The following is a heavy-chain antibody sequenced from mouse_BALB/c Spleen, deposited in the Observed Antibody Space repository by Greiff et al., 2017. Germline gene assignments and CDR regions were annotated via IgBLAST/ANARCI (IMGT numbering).Heavy chain of an antibody. Sequence: QVQLQQPGAELVKPGTSVKLSCKASGYNFTSYWINWVKLRPGQGLEWIGDIYPGSGSTNYNEKFKSKATLTVDTSSNTAYLQLSSLTSEDTAVYYCARGYYAMDYWGQGTSVTVSS. CDR3: ARGYYAMDY. V-gene: IGHV1-55*01. CDR1: GYNFTSYW. CDR2: IYPGSGST. J-gene: IGHJ4*01.